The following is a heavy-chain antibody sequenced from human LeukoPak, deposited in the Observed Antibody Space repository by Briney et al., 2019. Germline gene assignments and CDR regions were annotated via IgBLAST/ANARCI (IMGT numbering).Heavy chain of an antibody. J-gene: IGHJ4*03. CDR1: GFTFSSYA. CDR2: ISGSGGST. Sequence: PGGSLRLSCAASGFTFSSYAMSWVRQAPGKGLEWVSAISGSGGSTYYADSVKGRFTISRDNSKNTLYLQMNSLRAEDTAVYYCAKSGSGGSGSYYFDYWGQGTTVTVSS. V-gene: IGHV3-23*01. D-gene: IGHD3-10*01. CDR3: AKSGSGGSGSYYFDY.